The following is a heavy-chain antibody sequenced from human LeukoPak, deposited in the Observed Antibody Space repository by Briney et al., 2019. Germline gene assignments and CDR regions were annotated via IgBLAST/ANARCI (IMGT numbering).Heavy chain of an antibody. CDR2: INPNSGGT. Sequence: ASVEVSCKASGYTFTGYYMHWVRQAPGQGLEWMGWINPNSGGTNYAQKFQGRVTMTRDTSISTAYMELSSLRSDDTAVYYCARGSSIHVLLYHYYYMDVWGKGTTVAVSS. CDR3: ARGSSIHVLLYHYYYMDV. D-gene: IGHD2-2*01. V-gene: IGHV1-2*02. J-gene: IGHJ6*03. CDR1: GYTFTGYY.